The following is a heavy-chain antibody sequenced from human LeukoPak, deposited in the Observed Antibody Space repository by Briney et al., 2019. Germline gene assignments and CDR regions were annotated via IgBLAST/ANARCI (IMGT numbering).Heavy chain of an antibody. Sequence: SETLSLTCTVSGYSISSGYYWGWLRQPPGRGLEWIGTIYHSGSTYYNPSLKSRVTISVDTSKNQFSLKLSSVTAADTAVYFCARAYSSSWYGSYYYYYYMDVWGKGTTVTISS. CDR2: IYHSGST. CDR1: GYSISSGYY. D-gene: IGHD6-13*01. J-gene: IGHJ6*03. CDR3: ARAYSSSWYGSYYYYYYMDV. V-gene: IGHV4-38-2*02.